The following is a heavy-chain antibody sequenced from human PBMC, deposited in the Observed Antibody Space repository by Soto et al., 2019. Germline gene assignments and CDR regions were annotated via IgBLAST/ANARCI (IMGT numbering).Heavy chain of an antibody. CDR2: INPNSGGT. J-gene: IGHJ4*02. Sequence: ASVKVSCKASGYTFTGYYMHWVRQAPGQGLEWMGWINPNSGGTNYAQKFQGRVTMTRDTSISTAYMELSRLRSDDTAVYYCARVYDYGDYGDYWGQGTLVTVSS. CDR3: ARVYDYGDYGDY. V-gene: IGHV1-2*02. CDR1: GYTFTGYY. D-gene: IGHD4-17*01.